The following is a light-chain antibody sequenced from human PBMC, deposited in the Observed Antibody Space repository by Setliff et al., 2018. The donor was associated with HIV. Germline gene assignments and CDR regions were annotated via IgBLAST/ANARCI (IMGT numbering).Light chain of an antibody. V-gene: IGLV2-11*01. CDR2: DVT. CDR3: CSSAGTYTYV. Sequence: QSALTQPRSVSGSPGQSVTISCSGFSSDVGTYNFVSWYQQHPGKAPKLMIYDVTKRPSGVPDRLSGSKSANTASLTISGLQAEDEADYYCCSSAGTYTYVFGTGTKVTVL. CDR1: SSDVGTYNF. J-gene: IGLJ1*01.